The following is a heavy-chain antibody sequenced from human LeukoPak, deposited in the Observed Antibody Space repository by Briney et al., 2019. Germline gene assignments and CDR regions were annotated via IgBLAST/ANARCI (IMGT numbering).Heavy chain of an antibody. CDR3: TTGMYGTDYY. J-gene: IGHJ4*02. V-gene: IGHV3-15*01. CDR1: GVIFNNAW. D-gene: IGHD1-1*01. CDR2: IRGVTGGGTE. Sequence: GGSLRRSCTASGVIFNNAWMTWVRQTPGKGLEWVGRIRGVTGGGTEGYSPVVKDRFTISRDDSKNTVYLQMNNMKAEDTAVYYCTTGMYGTDYYWGRGARVAVSS.